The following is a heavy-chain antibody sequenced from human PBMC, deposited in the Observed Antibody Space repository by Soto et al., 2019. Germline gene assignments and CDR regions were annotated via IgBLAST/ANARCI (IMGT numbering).Heavy chain of an antibody. CDR1: GNTFSNYA. Sequence: EVQLLESGGGLVPPGGFLRLSCEASGNTFSNYAMTWVRQAPGKGLEWVSAISGSGGSTYYAGSVKGRFTISRDNSKNTLFLHMNNLRAEDTAIYYCAKAPASSLTASRPFDEWGQGTLVTVSS. CDR2: ISGSGGST. CDR3: AKAPASSLTASRPFDE. V-gene: IGHV3-23*01. D-gene: IGHD5-18*01. J-gene: IGHJ4*02.